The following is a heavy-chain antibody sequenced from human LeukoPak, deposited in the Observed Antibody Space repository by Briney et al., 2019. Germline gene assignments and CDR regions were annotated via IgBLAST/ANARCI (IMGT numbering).Heavy chain of an antibody. Sequence: PGGSLRLSCAASEFTFSSYWMHWVRQAPGKGLVWVSRINSDGSSTSYADSVKGRFTISRDNAKNTLYLQMNGLRAEDTAVYYCARGFTIFGVVNDAFDIWGQGTMVTVSS. V-gene: IGHV3-74*01. CDR1: EFTFSSYW. D-gene: IGHD3-3*01. CDR2: INSDGSST. J-gene: IGHJ3*02. CDR3: ARGFTIFGVVNDAFDI.